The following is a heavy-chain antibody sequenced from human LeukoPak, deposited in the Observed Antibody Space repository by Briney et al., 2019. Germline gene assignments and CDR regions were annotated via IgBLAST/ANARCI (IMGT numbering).Heavy chain of an antibody. V-gene: IGHV3-33*01. CDR3: ARRLAGATTFLDV. CDR1: GFTFSSYG. Sequence: PGRSLRLSCAASGFTFSSYGMHWVRQAPGKGLEWVAVIWYDGSNKYYADSVKGRFTISRDNSKNTLYLQMNSLRAEDTAVYYCARRLAGATTFLDVWGQGTLVTVSS. CDR2: IWYDGSNK. J-gene: IGHJ3*01. D-gene: IGHD1-26*01.